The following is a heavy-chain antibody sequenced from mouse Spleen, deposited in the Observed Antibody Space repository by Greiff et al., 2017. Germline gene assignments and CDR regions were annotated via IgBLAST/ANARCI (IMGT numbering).Heavy chain of an antibody. J-gene: IGHJ2*01. V-gene: IGHV1-72*01. CDR3: ARSRAGLYDYYYFDY. CDR2: IDPNSGGT. D-gene: IGHD2-4*01. CDR1: GYTFTSYW. Sequence: VQLQQSGAELVKPGASVKLSCKASGYTFTSYWMHWVKQRPGRGLEWIGRIDPNSGGTKYNEKFKSKATLTVDKPSSTAYMQLSSLTSEDSAVYYCARSRAGLYDYYYFDYWGQGTTLTVSS.